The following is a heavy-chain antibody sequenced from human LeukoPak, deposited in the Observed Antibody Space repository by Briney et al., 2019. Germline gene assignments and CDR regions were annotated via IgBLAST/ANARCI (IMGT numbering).Heavy chain of an antibody. CDR2: ISDSAGST. Sequence: GGSLRLSCAASGFTFSNYAMSWVRQAPGKGLEWVSAISDSAGSTYYADSVKGRFTISRDNSKNTLFLQMNSLRADDTAVYHCARRIQLHYGMDVWGQGTTVTVSS. D-gene: IGHD5-18*01. V-gene: IGHV3-23*01. CDR3: ARRIQLHYGMDV. CDR1: GFTFSNYA. J-gene: IGHJ6*02.